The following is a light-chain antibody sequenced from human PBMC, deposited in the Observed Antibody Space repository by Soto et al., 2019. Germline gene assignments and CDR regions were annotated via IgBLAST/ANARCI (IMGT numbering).Light chain of an antibody. J-gene: IGKJ4*01. CDR1: QSVSTS. CDR2: AAF. V-gene: IGKV3-15*01. CDR3: QQHKDWPLT. Sequence: EIVMTQSPATLSVSPGETVTLSCRASQSVSTSVAWYQQKPGQAPRLLIYAAFTRATAVPARFSGSGSGTEFALTISGLQSEGFAVYHCQQHKDWPLTFGGGTKVEMK.